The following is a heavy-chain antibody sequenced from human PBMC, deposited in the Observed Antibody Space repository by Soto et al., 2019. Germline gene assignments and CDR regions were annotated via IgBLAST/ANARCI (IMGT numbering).Heavy chain of an antibody. CDR2: IYPGDSDT. J-gene: IGHJ4*02. V-gene: IGHV5-51*01. CDR3: ARTYYDFWSGYYFGY. D-gene: IGHD3-3*01. Sequence: PGESLKISCKGSGYSFTSYWIGWVRQMPGKGLEWMGIIYPGDSDTRYSPSFQGQVTISADKSISTAYLQWSSLKASDTAMYYCARTYYDFWSGYYFGYWGQGTLVTVSS. CDR1: GYSFTSYW.